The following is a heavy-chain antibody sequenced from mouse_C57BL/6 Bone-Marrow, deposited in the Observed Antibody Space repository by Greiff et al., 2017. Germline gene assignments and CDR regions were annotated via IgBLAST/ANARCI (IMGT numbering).Heavy chain of an antibody. J-gene: IGHJ3*01. D-gene: IGHD2-4*01. CDR2: IDPENGDT. CDR3: TSCSYDYPFAY. V-gene: IGHV14-4*01. CDR1: GFNIKDDY. Sequence: EVQLQQSGAELVRPGASVKLSCTASGFNIKDDYMHWVKQRPEQGLEWIGWIDPENGDTEYASKFQGKATITADTSSNTAYLQLRSRTSEDTAVYYCTSCSYDYPFAYWGQGNVVTVTA.